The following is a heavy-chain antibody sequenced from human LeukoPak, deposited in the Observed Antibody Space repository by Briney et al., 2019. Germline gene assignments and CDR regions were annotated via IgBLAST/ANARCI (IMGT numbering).Heavy chain of an antibody. CDR2: IIPIFGTA. D-gene: IGHD6-13*01. CDR1: GGTFSSYA. V-gene: IGHV1-69*13. CDR3: ARDRGKGSSWYYDWFDP. Sequence: GASVKVSCKASGGTFSSYAISWVRQAPGQGLEWMGGIIPIFGTANYAQKFQGRVTITADESTSTAYMELSSLRSEDTAVYYCARDRGKGSSWYYDWFDPWGQGTLVTVSS. J-gene: IGHJ5*02.